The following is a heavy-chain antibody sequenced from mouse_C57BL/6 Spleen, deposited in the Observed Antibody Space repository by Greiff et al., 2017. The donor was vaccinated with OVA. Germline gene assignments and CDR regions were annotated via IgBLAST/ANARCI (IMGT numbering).Heavy chain of an antibody. D-gene: IGHD2-4*01. V-gene: IGHV1-59*01. CDR2: IDPSDSYT. CDR3: ARIEDYDSYYYAMDY. Sequence: QVQLQQPGAELVRPGPSVKLSCKASGYTFTSYWLHWVKQRPGQGLEWIGVIDPSDSYTNYNQKFKGKATLTVDTSSSTAYMQLSSLTSEYSAVYYGARIEDYDSYYYAMDYWGQGTSVTVSS. CDR1: GYTFTSYW. J-gene: IGHJ4*01.